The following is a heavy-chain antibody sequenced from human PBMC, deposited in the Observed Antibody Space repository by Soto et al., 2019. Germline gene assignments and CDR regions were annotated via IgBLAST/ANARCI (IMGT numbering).Heavy chain of an antibody. J-gene: IGHJ2*01. D-gene: IGHD6-13*01. Sequence: QVQLVESGGGVVQPGRSLRLSCAASGFTFSRYAMHWVHQAPGKGLEWVAVISYDGSNKYYADSVKGRFTISRDNSKNTLYLQMNSLRAEDTAVYYCARDRGIAAAGHYWYFDPWGRGTLVTVSS. CDR1: GFTFSRYA. V-gene: IGHV3-30-3*01. CDR3: ARDRGIAAAGHYWYFDP. CDR2: ISYDGSNK.